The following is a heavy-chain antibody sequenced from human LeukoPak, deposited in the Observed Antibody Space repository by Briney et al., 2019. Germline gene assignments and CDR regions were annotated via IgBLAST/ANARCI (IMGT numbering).Heavy chain of an antibody. Sequence: GGSLRLTCAASGFTFSSYAMSWVRQAPGKGLEWVSAISGSGGSTYYADSVKGRFTISRDNSKNTLYLQMNSLRAEDTAVYYCARSMIVVVKNAFDIWGQGTMVTVSS. J-gene: IGHJ3*02. CDR2: ISGSGGST. CDR3: ARSMIVVVKNAFDI. V-gene: IGHV3-23*01. CDR1: GFTFSSYA. D-gene: IGHD3-22*01.